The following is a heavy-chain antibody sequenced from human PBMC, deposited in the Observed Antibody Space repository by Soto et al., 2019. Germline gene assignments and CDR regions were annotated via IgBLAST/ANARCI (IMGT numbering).Heavy chain of an antibody. CDR2: INPSGGST. J-gene: IGHJ6*02. CDR1: GYTFTSYY. CDR3: ARDLKADYYDSSGYLPFGMDV. V-gene: IGHV1-46*01. Sequence: ASVKVSCKASGYTFTSYYMHWVRQAPGQGLEWMGIINPSGGSTSYAQKFQGRVTMTRDTSTSTVYMELSSLRSEDTAVYYCARDLKADYYDSSGYLPFGMDVWGQGTTVTVSS. D-gene: IGHD3-22*01.